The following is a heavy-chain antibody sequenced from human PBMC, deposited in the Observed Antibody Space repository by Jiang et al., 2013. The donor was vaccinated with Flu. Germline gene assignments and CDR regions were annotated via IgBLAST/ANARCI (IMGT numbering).Heavy chain of an antibody. Sequence: VQLLESGGGLVQPGGSLRLSCAASGFTFSSYAMSWVRQAPGKGLEWVSAISGSGGSTYYADSVKGRFTISRDNSKNTLYLQMNSLRAEDTAVYYCAKGISSGSYYYGMDVWGQGDHGHRLL. CDR2: ISGSGGST. D-gene: IGHD6-19*01. J-gene: IGHJ6*02. CDR3: AKGISSGSYYYGMDV. V-gene: IGHV3-23*01. CDR1: GFTFSSYA.